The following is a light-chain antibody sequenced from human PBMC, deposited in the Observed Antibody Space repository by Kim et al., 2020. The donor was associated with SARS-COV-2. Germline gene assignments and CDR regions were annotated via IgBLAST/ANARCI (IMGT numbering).Light chain of an antibody. CDR1: QSVSTNN. CDR3: QQYGTSPWT. Sequence: EIVLTQSPGTLSLSPVERATLSCRASQSVSTNNLAWYQQKPGQAPRVLIYDASNRATGIPARFNGGGSGTDFTLTISRLEPEDFAVYYCQQYGTSPWTFGQGTKVDIK. V-gene: IGKV3-20*01. J-gene: IGKJ1*01. CDR2: DAS.